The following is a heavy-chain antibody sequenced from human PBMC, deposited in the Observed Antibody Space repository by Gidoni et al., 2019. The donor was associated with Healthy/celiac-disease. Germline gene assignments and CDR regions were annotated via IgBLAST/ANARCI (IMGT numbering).Heavy chain of an antibody. V-gene: IGHV3-30*04. J-gene: IGHJ4*02. D-gene: IGHD6-13*01. CDR3: IAAAGALLDY. Sequence: QVQLVESGGGVVQPGRSLRLSCAASGFTFSSYAMHWVRQAPGKGLEWVAVISYDGSNKYYADSVKGRFTISRDNSKNTLYLQMNSLRAEDTAVYYCIAAAGALLDYWGQGTLVTVSS. CDR1: GFTFSSYA. CDR2: ISYDGSNK.